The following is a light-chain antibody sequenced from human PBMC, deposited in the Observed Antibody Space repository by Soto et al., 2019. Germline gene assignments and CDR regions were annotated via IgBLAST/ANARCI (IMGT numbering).Light chain of an antibody. Sequence: EIVMTQSPATLPVSPGERATLSCSASQSVSSNLAWYQQKPGQAPRFLIYGASTRATGIPARFSGSGSGTEFTLTISSLQSEDSGVYYCQQYNKWPAEITFGQGTRLEI. J-gene: IGKJ5*01. CDR2: GAS. CDR1: QSVSSN. V-gene: IGKV3-15*01. CDR3: QQYNKWPAEIT.